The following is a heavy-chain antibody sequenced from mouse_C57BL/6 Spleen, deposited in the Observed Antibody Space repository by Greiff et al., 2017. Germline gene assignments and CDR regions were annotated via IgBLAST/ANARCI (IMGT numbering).Heavy chain of an antibody. V-gene: IGHV1-82*01. Sequence: QVQLQQSGPELVKPGASVKISCKASGYAFSSSWMNWVKQRPGKGLEWIGRIYPGDGDTNYNGKFKGKATLTADKSSSTAYMQLSSLTSEDSAVXFCARRARGDYAMDYWGQGTSVTVSS. J-gene: IGHJ4*01. CDR3: ARRARGDYAMDY. CDR2: IYPGDGDT. D-gene: IGHD3-1*01. CDR1: GYAFSSSW.